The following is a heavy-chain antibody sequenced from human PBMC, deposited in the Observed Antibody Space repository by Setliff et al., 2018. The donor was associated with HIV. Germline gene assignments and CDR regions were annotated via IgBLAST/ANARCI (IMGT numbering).Heavy chain of an antibody. CDR2: ISYNGNNK. CDR3: ARDAYSYDSSGFDY. Sequence: GGSLRLSCAASGFSFSNYAMHWVRQAPGKGLEWVAIISYNGNNKYYADSVKGRFTISRDTSKNTLYLQMNSLRAEDTAVYYCARDAYSYDSSGFDYWGQGTLVTVSS. CDR1: GFSFSNYA. J-gene: IGHJ4*02. D-gene: IGHD3-22*01. V-gene: IGHV3-30-3*01.